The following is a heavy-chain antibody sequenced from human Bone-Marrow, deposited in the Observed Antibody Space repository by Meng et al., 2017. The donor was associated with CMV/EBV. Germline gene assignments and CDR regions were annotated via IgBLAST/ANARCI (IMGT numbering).Heavy chain of an antibody. Sequence: GESLKISCAASGFSFTTYALNWVRQAPGKGLERVAVIYSGDNGAYYRDSVRGRFTISRDNSKNTLFLQMNSLRAEDTAVYYCAKAGSVRNYARIFDYWGQGTLVTVSS. CDR2: IYSGDNGA. CDR3: AKAGSVRNYARIFDY. D-gene: IGHD4-11*01. J-gene: IGHJ4*02. V-gene: IGHV3-23*03. CDR1: GFSFTTYA.